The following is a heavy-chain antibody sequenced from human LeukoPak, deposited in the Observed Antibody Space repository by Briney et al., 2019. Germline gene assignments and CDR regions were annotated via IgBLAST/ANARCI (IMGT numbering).Heavy chain of an antibody. V-gene: IGHV3-53*01. D-gene: IGHD3-3*01. CDR1: GFTVSSNY. Sequence: GGSLKLSCAASGFTVSSNYMSWVRQAPGKGLEWVSVIYSGGNTYYADSVKGRFTISRDNSKNTLYLQMNSLRAEDTAVYYCARHFGVVTFDYWGQGTLVTVSS. CDR2: IYSGGNT. J-gene: IGHJ4*02. CDR3: ARHFGVVTFDY.